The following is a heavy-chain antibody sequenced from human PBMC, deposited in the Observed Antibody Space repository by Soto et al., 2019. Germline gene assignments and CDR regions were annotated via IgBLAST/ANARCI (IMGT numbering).Heavy chain of an antibody. D-gene: IGHD4-4*01. CDR1: GFTFSSYW. CDR3: ARAPELTTVTPLYAFDI. CDR2: IKQDGSEK. Sequence: GGSLRLSCAASGFTFSSYWMSWVRQAPGKGLEWVANIKQDGSEKYYVDSVKGRFTISRDNAKNSLYLQMNSLRAEDTAVYYCARAPELTTVTPLYAFDIWGQGTMVTVSS. V-gene: IGHV3-7*01. J-gene: IGHJ3*02.